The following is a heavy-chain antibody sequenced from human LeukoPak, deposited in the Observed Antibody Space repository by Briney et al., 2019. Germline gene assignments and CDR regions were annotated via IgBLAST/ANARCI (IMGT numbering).Heavy chain of an antibody. V-gene: IGHV3-23*01. CDR2: ISPNGVIT. CDR3: AKTLGISVAGWAFDY. Sequence: PGGSLRLSCAASGFTFSSHGMNWVRQAPGKGLEWVSGISPNGVITYYADSVKGRFTISRDNSKGTVYLQMNSLRPEDTAVYYCAKTLGISVAGWAFDYWGQVTLVTVSS. J-gene: IGHJ4*02. D-gene: IGHD6-19*01. CDR1: GFTFSSHG.